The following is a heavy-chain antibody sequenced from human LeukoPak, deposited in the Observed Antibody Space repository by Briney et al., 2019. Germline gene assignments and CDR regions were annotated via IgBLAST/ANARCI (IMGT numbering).Heavy chain of an antibody. Sequence: SQTLSLTCTVSGGSISSGSYYWSWIRQPAGKGLEWIGRIYTSGSTNYNPSLKSRVTISVDTSKNQFSLKLSSVTAADTAVYYCARDSSGYYYLFDYWGQGTLVTVSS. CDR2: IYTSGST. V-gene: IGHV4-61*02. J-gene: IGHJ4*02. CDR3: ARDSSGYYYLFDY. D-gene: IGHD3-22*01. CDR1: GGSISSGSYY.